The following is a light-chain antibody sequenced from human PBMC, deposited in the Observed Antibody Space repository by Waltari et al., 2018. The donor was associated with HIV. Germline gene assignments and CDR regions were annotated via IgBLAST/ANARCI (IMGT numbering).Light chain of an antibody. CDR1: NTDVGGYNY. CDR2: EVS. Sequence: QSALTQPASVSGSPGQSITISCTGSNTDVGGYNYVSWYQQHPGKAPKLMIYEVSNRPSGVSTRFPGSKSGNTASLTISGLQTEDEADYYCSSYTSSNTLVFGGGTKLTVL. J-gene: IGLJ2*01. V-gene: IGLV2-14*01. CDR3: SSYTSSNTLV.